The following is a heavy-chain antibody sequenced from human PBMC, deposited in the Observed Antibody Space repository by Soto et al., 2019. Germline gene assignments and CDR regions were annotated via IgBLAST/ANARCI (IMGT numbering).Heavy chain of an antibody. CDR1: EGTFSSYA. V-gene: IGHV1-69*12. Sequence: QVQLVQSGAEVKKPGSSVKVSCKASEGTFSSYAISWVRKAPGQGLEWMGGFIPIFGTADYAQRFQGRVTITADESTSTAYMELSSLRSEDTAVYYCARQGSNEYYYYGMDVWGQGTTVTVSS. J-gene: IGHJ6*02. CDR2: FIPIFGTA. CDR3: ARQGSNEYYYYGMDV. D-gene: IGHD3-10*01.